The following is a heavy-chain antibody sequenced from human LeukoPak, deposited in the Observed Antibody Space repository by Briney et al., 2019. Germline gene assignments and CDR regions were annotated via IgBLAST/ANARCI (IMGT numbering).Heavy chain of an antibody. Sequence: SETLSLTCTVSGYSISSGYYWGWIRQPPGKGLEWIGSIYDGGTTYYNPSLKSRVTISVDTSKNQFSLSLSSVTAADTAVYYCARDAVGAISPGAWGQGSLVTVSS. CDR2: IYDGGTT. CDR3: ARDAVGAISPGA. J-gene: IGHJ4*02. V-gene: IGHV4-38-2*02. D-gene: IGHD1-26*01. CDR1: GYSISSGYY.